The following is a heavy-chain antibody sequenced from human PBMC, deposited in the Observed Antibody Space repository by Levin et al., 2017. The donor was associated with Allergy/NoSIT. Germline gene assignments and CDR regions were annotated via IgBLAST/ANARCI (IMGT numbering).Heavy chain of an antibody. J-gene: IGHJ4*02. Sequence: MASETLSLTCAVYGGSFSGYYWSWIRQPPGKGLEWIGEINHSGSTNYNPSLKSRVTISVDTSKNQFSLKLSSVTAADTAVYYCARGRYDILTGYYDGSLDYWGQGTLVTVSS. CDR2: INHSGST. V-gene: IGHV4-34*01. CDR3: ARGRYDILTGYYDGSLDY. D-gene: IGHD3-9*01. CDR1: GGSFSGYY.